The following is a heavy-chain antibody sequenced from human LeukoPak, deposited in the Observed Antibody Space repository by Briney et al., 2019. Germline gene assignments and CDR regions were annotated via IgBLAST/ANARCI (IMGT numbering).Heavy chain of an antibody. CDR2: INAGNGNT. D-gene: IGHD3-3*01. V-gene: IGHV1-3*01. CDR1: GYTFTSYA. Sequence: ASVKVSCKASGYTFTSYAMHWVRQAPGQRLEWMGWINAGNGNTKYSQKLQGRVTMTTDTSTSTAYMELRSLRSDDTAVYYCARDMTYYDFWSGYYKSNWFDPWGQGTLVTVSS. J-gene: IGHJ5*02. CDR3: ARDMTYYDFWSGYYKSNWFDP.